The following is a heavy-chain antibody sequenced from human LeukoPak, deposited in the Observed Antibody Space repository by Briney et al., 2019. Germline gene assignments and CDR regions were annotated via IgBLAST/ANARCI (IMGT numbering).Heavy chain of an antibody. CDR3: ARPSYCVADNCGYWLDP. J-gene: IGHJ5*02. V-gene: IGHV1-46*01. CDR1: GYTFTKYL. CDR2: INPQGDIT. Sequence: ASVKVSCKTSGYTFTKYLIHWVRQAPGQGLEWMGTINPQGDITNYAQRFQGRITLTEDTSTSTVYMELSSLTPEDTAVYYCARPSYCVADNCGYWLDPWGPGTLVTVSS. D-gene: IGHD2-21*01.